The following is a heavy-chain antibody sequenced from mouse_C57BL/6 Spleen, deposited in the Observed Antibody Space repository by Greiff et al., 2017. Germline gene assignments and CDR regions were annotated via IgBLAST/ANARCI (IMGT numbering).Heavy chain of an antibody. Sequence: VQLQQSGPELVKPGASVKISCKASGYTFSSSCMNWVKQRPGKGLEWIGRIYPGDGDTKYNGQFKGKATLPADKSSSTAYMHLSSLTSEDSAVYCCARGAYYCSSYCDCDYWGQGTTLTVSS. D-gene: IGHD1-1*01. CDR2: IYPGDGDT. J-gene: IGHJ2*01. CDR3: ARGAYYCSSYCDCDY. V-gene: IGHV1-82*01. CDR1: GYTFSSSC.